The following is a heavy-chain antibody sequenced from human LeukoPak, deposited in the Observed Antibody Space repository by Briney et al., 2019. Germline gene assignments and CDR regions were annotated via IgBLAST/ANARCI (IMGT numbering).Heavy chain of an antibody. J-gene: IGHJ6*03. CDR1: GFTFSDYY. CDR2: ISSSGSTI. V-gene: IGHV3-11*01. CDR3: ARVESITMVRGVIQDYYYMDV. Sequence: GGSLRLSYAASGFTFSDYYMSWIRQAPGKGLEWVSYISSSGSTIYYADSVKGRFAISRDNAKNSLYLQMNSLRAEDTAVYYCARVESITMVRGVIQDYYYMDVWGKGTTVTVSS. D-gene: IGHD3-10*01.